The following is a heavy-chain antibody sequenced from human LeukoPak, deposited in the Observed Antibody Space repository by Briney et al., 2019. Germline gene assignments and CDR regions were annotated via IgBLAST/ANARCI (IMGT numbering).Heavy chain of an antibody. D-gene: IGHD6-13*01. CDR1: GFTFSSYG. J-gene: IGHJ4*02. Sequence: TGGSLRLSCAASGFTFSSYGMHWVRQAPGKGLEWVAVISYDGSNKYYADSVKGRFTISRDNAKNTLYLQMSSLRPEDTAVYYCASGGYTSSWEVVESWGQGTLVTVSS. V-gene: IGHV3-30*03. CDR2: ISYDGSNK. CDR3: ASGGYTSSWEVVES.